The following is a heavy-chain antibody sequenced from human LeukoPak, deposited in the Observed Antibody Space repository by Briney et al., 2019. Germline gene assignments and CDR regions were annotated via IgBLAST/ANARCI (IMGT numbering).Heavy chain of an antibody. CDR3: AKDIVVGVTWAFDI. Sequence: GGSLRLSCAASGFTFGSYAMNWVRQAPGKGLEWVPAISGSGGSTYYADSVKGRFTISRDNSKNTLYVQMNSLRAEDTAVYYCAKDIVVGVTWAFDIWGQGTMVTVSS. CDR1: GFTFGSYA. CDR2: ISGSGGST. D-gene: IGHD1-26*01. J-gene: IGHJ3*02. V-gene: IGHV3-23*01.